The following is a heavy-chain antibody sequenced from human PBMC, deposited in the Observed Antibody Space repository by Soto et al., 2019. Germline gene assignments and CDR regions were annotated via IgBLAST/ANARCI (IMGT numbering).Heavy chain of an antibody. J-gene: IGHJ6*02. CDR1: GVTISSKY. V-gene: IGHV3-66*01. Sequence: GGSLRLSCAASGVTISSKYMSWVRQAPGKGLEWVSIMYGGGSTYYADSAKGRFTISRDNSKNTLYLQMNSLRAEDTAVYYCARDRSRRLKYCSGGSCYRIDGMDVWGQGTTVTVSS. CDR3: ARDRSRRLKYCSGGSCYRIDGMDV. CDR2: MYGGGST. D-gene: IGHD2-15*01.